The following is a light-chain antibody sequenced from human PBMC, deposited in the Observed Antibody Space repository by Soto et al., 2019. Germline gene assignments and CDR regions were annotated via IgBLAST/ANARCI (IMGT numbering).Light chain of an antibody. CDR1: SSDSGAYDD. Sequence: QSVLTQPASLSGSPGQSITISCTGTSSDSGAYDDVSWLGQHPGKQPKLMISEVNNRPSRDCNRLAGTKSGKTDYLTIPGLHVEDEAEYLCFTFKNTSTHGFGPGSKGTVL. CDR3: FTFKNTSTHG. J-gene: IGLJ1*01. V-gene: IGLV2-14*01. CDR2: EVN.